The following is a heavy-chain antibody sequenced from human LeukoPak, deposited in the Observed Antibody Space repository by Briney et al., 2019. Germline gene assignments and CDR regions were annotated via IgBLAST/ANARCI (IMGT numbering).Heavy chain of an antibody. D-gene: IGHD3-22*01. V-gene: IGHV4-34*01. Sequence: SETLSLTCAVYGGSFSGYYWSWIRQPPGKGLEWIGEINHSGSTNYNPSLKSRVTISVDTSKNQFSLKLSSVTAADTAVYYCAGGNSCGYSPGFFWGQGTLVTVSS. CDR3: AGGNSCGYSPGFF. CDR2: INHSGST. J-gene: IGHJ4*02. CDR1: GGSFSGYY.